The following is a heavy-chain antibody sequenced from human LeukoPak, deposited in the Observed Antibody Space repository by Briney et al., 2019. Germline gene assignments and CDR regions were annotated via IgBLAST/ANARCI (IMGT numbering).Heavy chain of an antibody. J-gene: IGHJ4*02. V-gene: IGHV1-69*05. CDR1: GGTFSSYT. D-gene: IGHD4-11*01. CDR3: AGGDDYSNPFDY. CDR2: IIPIFGTA. Sequence: GASVKVSCKASGGTFSSYTFTWVRQAPGQGLEWMGKIIPIFGTASYAQKFQVRVTITTDESTSTVYKELTSLRSEDTAVYYCAGGDDYSNPFDYWGQGTLVTVSS.